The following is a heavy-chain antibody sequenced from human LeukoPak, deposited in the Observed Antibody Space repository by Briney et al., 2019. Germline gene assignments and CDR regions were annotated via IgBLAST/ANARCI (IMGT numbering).Heavy chain of an antibody. J-gene: IGHJ4*02. V-gene: IGHV3-23*01. Sequence: SLRLSCAASGFTFSNAMSWVRQAPGKGLEWVSGISLSGGNTYYADSVKGRFTISRDNSKNTLYLQMSSLRAEDTAVYYCAKDGGAGQLLFWSQGTLVTVSS. CDR1: GFTFSNA. CDR2: ISLSGGNT. CDR3: AKDGGAGQLLF. D-gene: IGHD3-16*01.